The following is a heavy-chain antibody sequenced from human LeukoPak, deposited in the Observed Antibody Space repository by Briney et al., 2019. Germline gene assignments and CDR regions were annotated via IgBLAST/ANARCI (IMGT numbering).Heavy chain of an antibody. CDR2: IYTSGST. V-gene: IGHV4-4*07. CDR3: ARDLIYGDYSDYYFDY. Sequence: SETLSLTCTVSGGSISSYYWSWIRQPAAQGLEWIGRIYTSGSTNYNPSLNSRVTMSVDTSKNQFSLKLSSVTAADTAVYYCARDLIYGDYSDYYFDYWGQGTLVTVSS. CDR1: GGSISSYY. D-gene: IGHD4-17*01. J-gene: IGHJ4*02.